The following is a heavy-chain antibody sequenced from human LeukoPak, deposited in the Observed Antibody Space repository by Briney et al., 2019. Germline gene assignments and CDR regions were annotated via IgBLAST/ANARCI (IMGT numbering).Heavy chain of an antibody. D-gene: IGHD5-18*01. CDR3: ARDLQAGSYAFD. J-gene: IGHJ4*02. V-gene: IGHV3-7*01. CDR2: IKQDGSEK. Sequence: GGSLRLSCAVSGITFSSFWMSWVRQAPGKGLEWVANIKQDGSEKYYVDSVKGRFTISRDNAKNSVYLQMNSLRAEDTAIYYCARDLQAGSYAFDWGQGTLVTVSS. CDR1: GITFSSFW.